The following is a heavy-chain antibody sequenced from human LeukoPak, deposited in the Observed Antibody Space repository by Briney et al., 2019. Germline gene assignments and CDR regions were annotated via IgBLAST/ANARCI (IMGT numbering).Heavy chain of an antibody. CDR1: GYTFTSYA. CDR3: ASTAPYSFSVSGGMDV. V-gene: IGHV7-4-1*02. D-gene: IGHD1-26*01. J-gene: IGHJ6*02. CDR2: INTKTGNP. Sequence: ASVKVSCKASGYTFTSYAMNWVRQAPGQGLEWMGWINTKTGNPTYAQGFTGRFVFSLDTSVSTAYLQISSLKAEDTAVYYCASTAPYSFSVSGGMDVWGQGTTVTVSS.